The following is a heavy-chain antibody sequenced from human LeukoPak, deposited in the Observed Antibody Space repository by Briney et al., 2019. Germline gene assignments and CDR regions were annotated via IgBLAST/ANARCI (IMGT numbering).Heavy chain of an antibody. CDR1: GFTFSSYA. J-gene: IGHJ4*02. CDR2: ISYDGSNK. CDR3: ARGDYDILTGYLDY. D-gene: IGHD3-9*01. V-gene: IGHV3-30-3*01. Sequence: GGSLRLSCAASGFTFSSYAMHWVRQAPGKGLEWVAVISYDGSNKYYADSVKGRFTISRDNSKNTLYLQMNSPRAEDTAVYYCARGDYDILTGYLDYWGQGTLVTVSS.